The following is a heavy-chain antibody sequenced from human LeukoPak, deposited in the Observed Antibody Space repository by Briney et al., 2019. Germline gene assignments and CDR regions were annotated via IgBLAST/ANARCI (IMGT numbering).Heavy chain of an antibody. D-gene: IGHD4-17*01. V-gene: IGHV3-48*03. CDR3: ARITSVTTTFDY. Sequence: PGGSLRLSCAASGFTFSSDEMNWVRQAPGKGLEWVSYISSSGSTIYYADSVKGRFTISRDNAKNSLYLQMNSLRAEDTAVYYCARITSVTTTFDYWGQGTLVTVSS. CDR1: GFTFSSDE. J-gene: IGHJ4*02. CDR2: ISSSGSTI.